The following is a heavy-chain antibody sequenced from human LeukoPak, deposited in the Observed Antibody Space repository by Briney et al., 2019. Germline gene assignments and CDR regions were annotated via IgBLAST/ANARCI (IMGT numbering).Heavy chain of an antibody. V-gene: IGHV1-8*02. Sequence: ASVKVSCKASGYTFTSYDINWVRQATGQGLEWMGWMNPNSGNTNYAQKLQGRVTMTIDTSTSTAYMELRSLRSDDTAVYYCARGPAGWWFDPWGQGTLVTVSS. CDR3: ARGPAGWWFDP. CDR1: GYTFTSYD. D-gene: IGHD2-2*01. CDR2: MNPNSGNT. J-gene: IGHJ5*02.